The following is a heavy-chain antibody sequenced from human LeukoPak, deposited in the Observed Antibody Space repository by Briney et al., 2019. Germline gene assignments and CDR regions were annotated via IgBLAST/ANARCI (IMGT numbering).Heavy chain of an antibody. CDR1: GFTFSSHA. Sequence: GRPLRLSCAASGFTFSSHAMHWVRQAPGKGLEWVAVISYDGSNKYYADSVKGRFTISRDNSKNTLYLQMNSLRAEDTAVYYCARVGGRTRYQQYYYYGMDVWGQGTTVTVSS. V-gene: IGHV3-30-3*01. D-gene: IGHD2-2*01. CDR3: ARVGGRTRYQQYYYYGMDV. CDR2: ISYDGSNK. J-gene: IGHJ6*02.